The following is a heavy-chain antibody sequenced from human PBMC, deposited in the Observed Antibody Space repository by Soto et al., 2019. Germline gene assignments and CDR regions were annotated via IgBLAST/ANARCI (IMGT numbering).Heavy chain of an antibody. CDR1: GGTFSNNV. CDR3: SRHSDSSGYYFDF. D-gene: IGHD3-22*01. J-gene: IGHJ4*02. Sequence: QVQLVQSGAEVKKPGSSVKVSCKASGGTFSNNVISWVRQDPGQGLEWMGGISPLFVSANYAPKFQDRVTISADEFAYTGYMELTSLRSEDTAMYYCSRHSDSSGYYFDFWGQVNLVTVSS. V-gene: IGHV1-69*01. CDR2: ISPLFVSA.